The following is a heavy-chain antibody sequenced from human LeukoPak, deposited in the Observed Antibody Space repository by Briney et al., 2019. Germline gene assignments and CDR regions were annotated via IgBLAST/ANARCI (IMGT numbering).Heavy chain of an antibody. CDR2: IYYSGST. Sequence: PSETLSLTCTVSGGSISSSSYYWGWIRQPPGKGLEWIGSIYYSGSTYYNPSLKSRVTISVDTSKNQFSLKLSSVTAADTAVYYCARYCSSTSCYAGPYDAFDIWGQGTMVTASS. CDR1: GGSISSSSYY. V-gene: IGHV4-39*01. J-gene: IGHJ3*02. CDR3: ARYCSSTSCYAGPYDAFDI. D-gene: IGHD2-2*01.